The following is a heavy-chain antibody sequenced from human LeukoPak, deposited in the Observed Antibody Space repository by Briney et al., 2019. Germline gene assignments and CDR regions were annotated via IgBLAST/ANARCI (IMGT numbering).Heavy chain of an antibody. V-gene: IGHV5-51*01. D-gene: IGHD3-16*02. Sequence: GESLKISCKGSGYSFTSYWIGWVRQMPGKGLEWMGIIYPGDSDTRYSPSFQGQVTISADKSISTAYLQWSSLKASDTAMYYCASGRGRDYDYTRDVWGSYLPLFDYWGQGTLVTVSS. CDR1: GYSFTSYW. CDR3: ASGRGRDYDYTRDVWGSYLPLFDY. CDR2: IYPGDSDT. J-gene: IGHJ4*02.